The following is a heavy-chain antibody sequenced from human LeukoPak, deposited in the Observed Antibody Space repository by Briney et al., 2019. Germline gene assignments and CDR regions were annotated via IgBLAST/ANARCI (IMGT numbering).Heavy chain of an antibody. CDR2: MNPNSGNT. J-gene: IGHJ4*02. Sequence: ASVKVSCKASGYTFTGYYLHWVRQATGQGLEWMGWMNPNSGNTGYAQKFQGRVTITRNTSISTAYMELSSLRSEDTAVYYCARGEGYSGSHSTDYWGQGTLVTVSS. V-gene: IGHV1-8*03. CDR3: ARGEGYSGSHSTDY. CDR1: GYTFTGYY. D-gene: IGHD1-26*01.